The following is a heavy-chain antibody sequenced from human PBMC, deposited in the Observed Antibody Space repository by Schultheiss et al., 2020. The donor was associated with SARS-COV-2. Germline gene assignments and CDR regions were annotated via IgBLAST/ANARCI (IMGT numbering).Heavy chain of an antibody. CDR1: GGSISSSNW. V-gene: IGHV4-4*02. CDR3: ASYSSSWYDY. D-gene: IGHD6-13*01. CDR2: INHSGST. Sequence: SETLSLTCAVSGGSISSSNWWSWVRQPPGKGLEWIGEINHSGSTNYNPSLKSRVTISVDTSKNQFSLKLSSVTAADTAVYYCASYSSSWYDYWGQGTLVTVSS. J-gene: IGHJ4*02.